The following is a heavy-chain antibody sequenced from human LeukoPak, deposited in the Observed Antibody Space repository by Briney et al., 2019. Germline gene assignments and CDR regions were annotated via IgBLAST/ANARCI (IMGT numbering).Heavy chain of an antibody. CDR1: GGSISSGSYY. J-gene: IGHJ4*02. Sequence: SETLSLTCTVSGGSISSGSYYWSWIRQPAGKGLEWIGRIYTSGSTNYNPSLKSRVTISVDTSKNQFSLKLSSVTAADTAVYYCARGIPNTLVGATPFDYWGQGTLVTVSS. CDR3: ARGIPNTLVGATPFDY. D-gene: IGHD1-26*01. V-gene: IGHV4-61*02. CDR2: IYTSGST.